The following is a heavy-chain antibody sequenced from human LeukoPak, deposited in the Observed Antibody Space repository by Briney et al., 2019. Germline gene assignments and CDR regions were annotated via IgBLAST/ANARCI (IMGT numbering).Heavy chain of an antibody. J-gene: IGHJ6*02. CDR3: ARDQRFGSPPRLGMDV. D-gene: IGHD3-10*01. CDR1: GFSFDSYN. CDR2: ISSRSTYI. V-gene: IGHV3-21*01. Sequence: GGSLRLSCAASGFSFDSYNMNWVRQAPGKGLEWLSSISSRSTYIFYVDSVKGRFTISRDNAKNSLYLQMNSLRAEDTAVYYCARDQRFGSPPRLGMDVWGQGTTVTVSS.